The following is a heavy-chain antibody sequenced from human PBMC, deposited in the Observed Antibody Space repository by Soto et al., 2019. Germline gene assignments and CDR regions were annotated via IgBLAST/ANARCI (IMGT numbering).Heavy chain of an antibody. CDR1: GGSFCGYY. CDR3: ASPSYDSSGYYCDY. Sequence: QVQLQQWGAGLLKPSETLSLTCAVYGGSFCGYYWSWIRQPPGKGLEWIGEINHSGSTNYNPSLKSRVTISVDTSKNQFSLKLSSVTAADTAVYYCASPSYDSSGYYCDYWGQGTLVTVSS. CDR2: INHSGST. J-gene: IGHJ4*02. D-gene: IGHD3-22*01. V-gene: IGHV4-34*01.